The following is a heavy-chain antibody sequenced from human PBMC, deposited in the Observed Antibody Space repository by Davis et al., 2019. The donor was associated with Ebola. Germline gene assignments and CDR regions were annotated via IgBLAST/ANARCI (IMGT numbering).Heavy chain of an antibody. V-gene: IGHV1-18*01. CDR2: ISAYNGNT. CDR3: ARDYDFWSGIPTAYYFDY. CDR1: GYTFTSYG. Sequence: ASVKVSCKASGYTFTSYGISWVRQAPGQGLEWMGWISAYNGNTNYAQKLQGRVTMTTDTSTSTAYMELRSLRSDDTAVYYCARDYDFWSGIPTAYYFDYWGQGTLVTVSS. D-gene: IGHD3-3*01. J-gene: IGHJ4*02.